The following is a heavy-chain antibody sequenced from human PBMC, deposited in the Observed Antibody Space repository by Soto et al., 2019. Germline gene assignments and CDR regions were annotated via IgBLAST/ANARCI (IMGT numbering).Heavy chain of an antibody. V-gene: IGHV4-31*03. D-gene: IGHD3-22*01. CDR2: IYYSGST. CDR3: ARELSDYDSSGYYSNWFDP. CDR1: GGSISRGGYY. J-gene: IGHJ5*02. Sequence: SETLSLTCTVSGGSISRGGYYWSWIRQHPGKGLEWIGYIYYSGSTYYNPSLKSRVTISVDTSKNQFSLKLSSVTAADTAVYYCARELSDYDSSGYYSNWFDPWGQGTLVTVSS.